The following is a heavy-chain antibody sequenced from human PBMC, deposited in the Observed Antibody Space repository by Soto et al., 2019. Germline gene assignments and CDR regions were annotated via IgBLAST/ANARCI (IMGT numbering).Heavy chain of an antibody. D-gene: IGHD6-13*01. CDR3: AKVQEYSSSWYYYYYGMDV. Sequence: GGSLRLSCAVSGFSFSSYGMHWVRQAPGKGLEWAALISYDGSNKFYADSVKGRFTISRDNSKNTLYLQMNSLRAEDTAVYYSAKVQEYSSSWYYYYYGMDVWGQGTTVTVSS. CDR1: GFSFSSYG. V-gene: IGHV3-30*18. J-gene: IGHJ6*02. CDR2: ISYDGSNK.